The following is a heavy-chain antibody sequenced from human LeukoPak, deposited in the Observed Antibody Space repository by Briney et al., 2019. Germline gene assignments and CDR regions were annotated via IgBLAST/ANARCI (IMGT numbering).Heavy chain of an antibody. CDR2: INWNGGST. D-gene: IGHD6-13*01. J-gene: IGHJ3*02. CDR3: AREGPGIAAAGSAFDI. CDR1: RFTLDDYG. V-gene: IGHV3-20*04. Sequence: GGSLRLSRAASRFTLDDYGMSWVRPAPWKGREWVSRINWNGGSTGYADSVKGRFTISRDNAKKSLYLQMNSLRAEDTALYYCAREGPGIAAAGSAFDIWGQGTMVTVSS.